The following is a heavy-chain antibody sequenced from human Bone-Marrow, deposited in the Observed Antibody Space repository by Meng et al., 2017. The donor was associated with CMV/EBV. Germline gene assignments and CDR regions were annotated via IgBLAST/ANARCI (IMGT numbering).Heavy chain of an antibody. D-gene: IGHD2-21*01. CDR1: GFTFSSYG. CDR2: IRYDGSNK. V-gene: IGHV3-30*02. J-gene: IGHJ4*02. Sequence: GESLKISCAASGFTFSSYGMHWVRQAPGKGLEWVAFIRYDGSNKHYADSVKGRFTISRDNAKNTLYLQMNSLRAEDTAVYYCARVIRYSEDYWGQGTQVTVSS. CDR3: ARVIRYSEDY.